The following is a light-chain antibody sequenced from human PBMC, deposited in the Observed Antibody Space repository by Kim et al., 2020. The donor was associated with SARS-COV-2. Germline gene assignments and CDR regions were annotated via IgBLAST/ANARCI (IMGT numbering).Light chain of an antibody. CDR2: LNSDGSH. CDR1: SGHSSYA. CDR3: QTWGTGIWV. Sequence: ASVKLTCAQSSGHSSYAIAWHQQQPEKGPRYLMKLNSDGSHSKGDGIPDRFSGSSSGAERYLTISSLQSGDEADYYCQTWGTGIWVFGGGTQLTVL. V-gene: IGLV4-69*01. J-gene: IGLJ3*02.